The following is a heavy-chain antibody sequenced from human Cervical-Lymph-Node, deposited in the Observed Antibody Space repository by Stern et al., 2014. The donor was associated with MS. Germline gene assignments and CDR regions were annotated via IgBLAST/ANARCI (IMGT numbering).Heavy chain of an antibody. CDR1: GYNFIAQW. Sequence: EVQLVESGAEVKKPGESLKISCEGFGYNFIAQWIGWVRQMAGKGLEYMGIIHPGDSDTRYTSSFQGHITLSVDRSISTAFLQWSSLKASDTGIYYCASAGTGGRFVWGQGTTVTVSS. D-gene: IGHD3-16*01. V-gene: IGHV5-51*03. CDR2: IHPGDSDT. CDR3: ASAGTGGRFV. J-gene: IGHJ6*02.